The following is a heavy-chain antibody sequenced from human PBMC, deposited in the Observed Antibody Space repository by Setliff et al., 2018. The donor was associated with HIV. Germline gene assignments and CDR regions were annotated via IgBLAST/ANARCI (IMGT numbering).Heavy chain of an antibody. CDR3: ARVRLRVPPSIFDY. J-gene: IGHJ4*02. Sequence: SETLSLTCAVYGASFSGYYWAWIRQSPGTGLEWIREINHSGITNYNPTLKSRVTISTDTSKNQFSLRLNSVTAADTAVYYCARVRLRVPPSIFDYWGQGAQVTVSS. CDR2: INHSGIT. CDR1: GASFSGYY. D-gene: IGHD2-2*01. V-gene: IGHV4-34*01.